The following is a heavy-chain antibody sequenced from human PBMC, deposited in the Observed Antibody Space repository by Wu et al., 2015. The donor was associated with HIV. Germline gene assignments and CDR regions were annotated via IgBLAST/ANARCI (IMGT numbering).Heavy chain of an antibody. CDR2: IIPIFGTA. J-gene: IGHJ3*02. D-gene: IGHD3-22*01. V-gene: IGHV1-69*13. Sequence: QVQLVQSGAEVKKPGSSVKVSCKASGGTFSSYGISWVRQAPGQGLEWMGRIIPIFGTANYAQKFQGRVTITADESTSTSYMDLSSLRSEDTAVYYCARGHQYYYDSSPYAFDIWGQGTMVTVSS. CDR3: ARGHQYYYDSSPYAFDI. CDR1: GGTFSSYG.